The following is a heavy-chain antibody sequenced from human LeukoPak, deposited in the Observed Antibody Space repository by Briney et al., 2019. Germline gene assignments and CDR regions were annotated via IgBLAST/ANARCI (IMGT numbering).Heavy chain of an antibody. Sequence: ASVKVSCKASGYTFTNYGISWVRQAPGQGLEWMGWISAYSGNTNYTQKLQGRVTMTTDTSTSTAYMELRSLRSDDTAVYYCARADVSAARPGYWGQGTLVTVSS. CDR2: ISAYSGNT. J-gene: IGHJ4*02. D-gene: IGHD6-6*01. CDR1: GYTFTNYG. CDR3: ARADVSAARPGY. V-gene: IGHV1-18*01.